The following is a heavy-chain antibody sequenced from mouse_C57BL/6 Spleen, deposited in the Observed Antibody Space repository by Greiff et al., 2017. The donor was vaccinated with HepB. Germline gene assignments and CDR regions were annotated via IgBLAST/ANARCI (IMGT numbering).Heavy chain of an antibody. D-gene: IGHD2-3*01. Sequence: QVQLQQSGPELVKPGATVKISCKASGYAFSSSWMNWVKQRPGKGLEWIGRIYPGDGDTNYNGKFKGKATLTADKSSSTAYMQLSSLTSEDSAVYFCARQGFYDFYYFDYWGQGTTLTVSS. V-gene: IGHV1-82*01. CDR1: GYAFSSSW. J-gene: IGHJ2*01. CDR3: ARQGFYDFYYFDY. CDR2: IYPGDGDT.